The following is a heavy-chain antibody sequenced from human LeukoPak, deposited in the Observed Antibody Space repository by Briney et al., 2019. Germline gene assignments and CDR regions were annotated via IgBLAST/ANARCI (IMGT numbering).Heavy chain of an antibody. CDR1: GESFSDYY. D-gene: IGHD6-13*01. J-gene: IGHJ5*02. CDR2: INHSGST. CDR3: ARRGYSSSWYRGYNWFDP. Sequence: SETLSLTRAVYGESFSDYYWTWIRQPPGKWLEWIGEINHSGSTNYNPSLKSRVTISLDTSKNQFSLKLYSVTAADTTVYYCARRGYSSSWYRGYNWFDPWGQGTLVTVSS. V-gene: IGHV4-34*01.